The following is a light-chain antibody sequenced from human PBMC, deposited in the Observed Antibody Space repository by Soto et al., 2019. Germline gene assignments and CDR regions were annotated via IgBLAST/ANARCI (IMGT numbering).Light chain of an antibody. J-gene: IGKJ1*01. Sequence: IVLPQSPCTLSLSPGERSTLSCMASQSVSSSYLAWYQQKPGQAPRLLIYGASSRATGIPDRFSGSGSGTDFTLTISRLEPEDFAVYYCQQYGSSSWTFGQGTKVDIK. V-gene: IGKV3-20*01. CDR3: QQYGSSSWT. CDR1: QSVSSSY. CDR2: GAS.